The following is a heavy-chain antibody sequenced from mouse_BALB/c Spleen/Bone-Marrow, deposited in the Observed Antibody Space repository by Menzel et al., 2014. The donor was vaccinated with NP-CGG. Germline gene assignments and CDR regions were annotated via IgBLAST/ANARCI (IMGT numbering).Heavy chain of an antibody. V-gene: IGHV1-12*01. CDR2: FYPGNGDT. CDR3: ARSEYGNYPWFAY. D-gene: IGHD2-1*01. J-gene: IGHJ3*01. Sequence: LQQSGAELVKPGASVKMSCKASGYTFTSYNMHWLKRTPGQGLEWIGAFYPGNGDTSYNQKFKGKATLTADKSSSTVYMQLSSLTFEDSAVYYCARSEYGNYPWFAYWGQGTLVTVSA. CDR1: GYTFTSYN.